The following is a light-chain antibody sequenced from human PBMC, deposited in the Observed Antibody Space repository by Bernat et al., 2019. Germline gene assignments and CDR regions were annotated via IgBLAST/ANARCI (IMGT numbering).Light chain of an antibody. V-gene: IGKV4-1*01. CDR3: QYYYGTRT. CDR2: WAS. J-gene: IGKJ1*01. CDR1: QSVLYSSNNKNY. Sequence: DIVMTQSPDSLAVSLGERATINCKSSQSVLYSSNNKNYLAWYQQKPGQPPKLLIYWASTRESGVPERFSGSGSGTDFTLTISSLQAEDVAVYYCQYYYGTRTFGPGTKVEIK.